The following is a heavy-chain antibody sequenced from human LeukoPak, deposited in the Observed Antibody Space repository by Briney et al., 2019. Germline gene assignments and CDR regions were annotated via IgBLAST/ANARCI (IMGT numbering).Heavy chain of an antibody. J-gene: IGHJ4*02. CDR3: ICDRGNFDSFDF. V-gene: IGHV5-51*06. CDR2: IYPGNYDT. D-gene: IGHD1-7*01. Sequence: GESLQISCNGSGYPFTTYWIGWVRQMPGKGLEWMGLIYPGNYDTRYSPSFHGQVNISADQSHSPDYLQWSRLKASDTAVYFCICDRGNFDSFDFWGQGTLVTVSS. CDR1: GYPFTTYW.